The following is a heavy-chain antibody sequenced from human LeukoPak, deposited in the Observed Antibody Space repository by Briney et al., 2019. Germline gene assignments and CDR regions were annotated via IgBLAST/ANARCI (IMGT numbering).Heavy chain of an antibody. CDR1: GGSISSSSYY. V-gene: IGHV4-39*01. J-gene: IGHJ3*02. CDR3: ASSRLWFGEPRDAFDI. D-gene: IGHD3-10*01. CDR2: IYYSGST. Sequence: PSETLSLTCTVSGGSISSSSYYWGWIRQPPGKGLEWIGSIYYSGSTYYNPSLKSRVTISVDTSKNQFSLKLSSVTAADTAVYYCASSRLWFGEPRDAFDIWGQGTMVTVSS.